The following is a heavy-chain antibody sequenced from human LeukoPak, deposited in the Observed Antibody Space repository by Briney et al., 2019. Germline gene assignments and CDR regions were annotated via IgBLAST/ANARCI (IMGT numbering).Heavy chain of an antibody. V-gene: IGHV4-34*01. Sequence: PSETLSLTCAVYGGSFSGYDWTWIRQTPEKGLEWIGEMNPSGSTNYNPSLKSRVTISVDTSKNQFSLELSSVTAADTAVYYCARGRQDVTMIVVVMTAVSYYLDVWGKGTTVTVS. CDR1: GGSFSGYD. D-gene: IGHD3-22*01. J-gene: IGHJ6*03. CDR2: MNPSGST. CDR3: ARGRQDVTMIVVVMTAVSYYLDV.